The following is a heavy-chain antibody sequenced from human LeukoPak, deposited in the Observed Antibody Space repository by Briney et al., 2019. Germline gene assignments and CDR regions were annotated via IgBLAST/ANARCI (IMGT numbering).Heavy chain of an antibody. CDR1: RFTFSSYA. Sequence: GGSLRLSCAASRFTFSSYAMHWVRQAPGKGLEWVAVISYDGSNKYYADSVKGRFTISRDNSKNTLYLQMNSLRAEDTAVYYCARVPAAGYFDYWGQGTLVTVSS. J-gene: IGHJ4*02. CDR2: ISYDGSNK. D-gene: IGHD6-13*01. CDR3: ARVPAAGYFDY. V-gene: IGHV3-30*04.